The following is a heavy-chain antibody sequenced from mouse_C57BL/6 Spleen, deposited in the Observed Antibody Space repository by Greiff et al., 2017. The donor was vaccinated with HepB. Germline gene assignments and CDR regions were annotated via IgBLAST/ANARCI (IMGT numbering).Heavy chain of an antibody. V-gene: IGHV5-16*01. CDR2: INYDGSST. D-gene: IGHD4-1*01. Sequence: DVKLVESEGGLVQPGSSMKLSCTASGFTFSDYYMAWVRQVPEKGLEWVANINYDGSSTYYLDSLKSRFIISRDNAKNILYLQMSSLKSEDTATYYCARGETGYLDYWGQGTTLTVSS. CDR3: ARGETGYLDY. J-gene: IGHJ2*01. CDR1: GFTFSDYY.